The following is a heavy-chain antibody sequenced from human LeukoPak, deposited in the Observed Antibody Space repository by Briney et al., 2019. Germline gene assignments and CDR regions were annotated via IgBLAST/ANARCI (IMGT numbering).Heavy chain of an antibody. CDR3: SLAGTPAAMYFDI. Sequence: GGSLRLSCAASGFTFSSYAMSWVRQAPGKGLEWVSAISGSGGSTYYADSVKGRFTISRDNSKNTLYLQMNSLRAEDTAVYYCSLAGTPAAMYFDIWGQGTMVTVSS. V-gene: IGHV3-23*01. CDR2: ISGSGGST. J-gene: IGHJ3*02. CDR1: GFTFSSYA. D-gene: IGHD2-2*01.